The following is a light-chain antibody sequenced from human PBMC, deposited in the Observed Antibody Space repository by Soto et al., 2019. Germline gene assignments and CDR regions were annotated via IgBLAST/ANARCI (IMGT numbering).Light chain of an antibody. CDR3: CSYAGSSTYWV. CDR2: EVS. J-gene: IGLJ3*02. V-gene: IGLV2-23*02. CDR1: SSDVGSYNL. Sequence: QSVLTQPASVSGSPGQSITISCTGTSSDVGSYNLVPWYQQHPGKAPKLMIYEVSKRPSGVSNRFSGSKSGNTASLTISGLQAEDEADYYCCSYAGSSTYWVFGGGTQLTV.